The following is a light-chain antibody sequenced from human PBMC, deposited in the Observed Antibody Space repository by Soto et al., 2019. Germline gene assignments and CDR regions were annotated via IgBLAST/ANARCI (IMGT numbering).Light chain of an antibody. V-gene: IGKV3-20*01. CDR3: QQYSCSLPWT. Sequence: EIVLTQSPGTLSLSPGERATLSCRASQNVGTRFLAWYQQKPGQAPTLLIYGASKRATAIPDRFSGSGSGTDFTLTISRLQPEDFAVYDWQQYSCSLPWTFGQGTKVEMK. CDR2: GAS. CDR1: QNVGTRF. J-gene: IGKJ1*01.